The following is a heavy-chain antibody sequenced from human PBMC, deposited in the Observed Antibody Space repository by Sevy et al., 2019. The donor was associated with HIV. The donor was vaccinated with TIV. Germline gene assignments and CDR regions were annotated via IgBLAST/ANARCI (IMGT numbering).Heavy chain of an antibody. D-gene: IGHD2-15*01. J-gene: IGHJ3*02. CDR1: GFAFSDYA. V-gene: IGHV3-9*01. Sequence: GGSLRLSCAASGFAFSDYAMHWVRQVPGKGLEWVSGISWNSGAIGYADSVKGTFTISRDNAKNSLHLQMNSLRVEDTALYYCGRAQGYSVINSCFGGSINAFVIWGQGTMVTVSS. CDR3: GRAQGYSVINSCFGGSINAFVI. CDR2: ISWNSGAI.